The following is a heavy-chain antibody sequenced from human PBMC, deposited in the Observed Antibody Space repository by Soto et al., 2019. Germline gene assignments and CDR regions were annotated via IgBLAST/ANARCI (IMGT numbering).Heavy chain of an antibody. CDR1: GGSISSYY. CDR2: IYYSGST. V-gene: IGHV4-59*01. CDR3: AREDIVVVPAAKGSYYYYMDV. Sequence: PSETLSLTCTVSGGSISSYYWSWIRQPPGKGLEWIGYIYYSGSTNYNPSLKSRVTISVDTSKNQFSLKLSSVTAADTAVYYCAREDIVVVPAAKGSYYYYMDVWGKGTTVTVSS. J-gene: IGHJ6*03. D-gene: IGHD2-2*01.